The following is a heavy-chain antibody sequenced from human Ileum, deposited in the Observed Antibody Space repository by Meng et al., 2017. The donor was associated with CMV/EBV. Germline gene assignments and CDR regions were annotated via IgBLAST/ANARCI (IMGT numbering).Heavy chain of an antibody. J-gene: IGHJ6*02. Sequence: SETLSLTCTVSGGSISSYYWGWIRQPPGKGLEWIGYIYYSGGTNYNPSLKSRVTISVDTSKNQFSLKLSSVTAADTAVYYCARDLVAARPSPYYYYGMDVWGQGTTVTVSS. CDR2: IYYSGGT. CDR3: ARDLVAARPSPYYYYGMDV. CDR1: GGSISSYY. D-gene: IGHD6-6*01. V-gene: IGHV4-59*01.